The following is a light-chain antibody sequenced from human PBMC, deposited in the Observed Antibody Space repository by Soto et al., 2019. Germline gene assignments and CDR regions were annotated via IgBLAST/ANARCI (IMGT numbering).Light chain of an antibody. V-gene: IGLV3-21*04. J-gene: IGLJ2*01. CDR1: NIVSKS. CDR2: YDS. CDR3: QVWDSSSDHVV. Sequence: SYEXTQPPSVSVXXXXTAXXXXXGXNIVSKSVHWYQQKPGQAPVLVIYYDSDRPSGIPERFSGSNSGNTATLTISRVEAGDEADYYCQVWDSSSDHVVFGGGTKLTVL.